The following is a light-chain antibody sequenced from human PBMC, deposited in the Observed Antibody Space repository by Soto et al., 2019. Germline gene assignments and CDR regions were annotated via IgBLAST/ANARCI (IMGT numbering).Light chain of an antibody. V-gene: IGKV1-12*01. CDR1: QGINRW. Sequence: DIQMTQSPSFMSASVGDRVTVTCRSSQGINRWLAWYQQKPGKAPKLLIYTTSTLASGVPSRFSGSGSGTDFTLTISSLQQEDFATYYCQQANTYPITFGQGTRLEI. CDR2: TTS. J-gene: IGKJ5*01. CDR3: QQANTYPIT.